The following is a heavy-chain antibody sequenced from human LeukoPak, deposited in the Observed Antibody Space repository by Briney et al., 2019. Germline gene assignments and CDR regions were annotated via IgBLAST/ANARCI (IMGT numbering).Heavy chain of an antibody. CDR1: GFTFSDHY. Sequence: GGSLRLSCAASGFTFSDHYIDWVRQAPGKGLEWVGRSRNKANSYTTDYGASVKGRFTVSRDDSKNSVYLQVNSLKTEDTAVYYCTRGHYSASGTSFPNAFDVWGQGTMVTVSS. D-gene: IGHD3-10*01. CDR2: SRNKANSYTT. CDR3: TRGHYSASGTSFPNAFDV. V-gene: IGHV3-72*01. J-gene: IGHJ3*01.